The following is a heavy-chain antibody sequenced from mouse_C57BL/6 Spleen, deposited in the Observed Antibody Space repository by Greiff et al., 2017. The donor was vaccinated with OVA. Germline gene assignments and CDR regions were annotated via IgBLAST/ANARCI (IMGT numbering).Heavy chain of an antibody. CDR3: ARQRTVVATRYFDY. CDR2: INPSNGGT. V-gene: IGHV1-53*01. J-gene: IGHJ2*01. CDR1: GYTFTSYW. D-gene: IGHD1-1*01. Sequence: QVQLQQPGTELVKPGASVKLSCKASGYTFTSYWMHWVKQRPGQGLEWIGNINPSNGGTNYNEKFKSKATLTVDKSSSTAYMQLSSLTSEDSSVYYCARQRTVVATRYFDYWGQGTTLTVSS.